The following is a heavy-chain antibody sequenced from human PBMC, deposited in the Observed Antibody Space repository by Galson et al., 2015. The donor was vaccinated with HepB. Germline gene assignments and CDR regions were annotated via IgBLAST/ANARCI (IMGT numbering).Heavy chain of an antibody. D-gene: IGHD2-15*01. V-gene: IGHV2-70*04. CDR2: VHWEDTK. CDR3: ARSPGRVVEHFDS. J-gene: IGHJ4*02. CDR1: GFSLTTYGMR. Sequence: PALVKPTQTLTLTCTFSGFSLTTYGMRVSWIRQPPGKALEWLARVHWEDTKFYSTSLKTRLTISKDTPKKQGVLTMTNMDPVDTGTYYYARSPGRVVEHFDSWGQGTLVTFSS.